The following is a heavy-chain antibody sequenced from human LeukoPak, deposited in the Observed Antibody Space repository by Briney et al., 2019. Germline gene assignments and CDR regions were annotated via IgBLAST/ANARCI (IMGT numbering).Heavy chain of an antibody. V-gene: IGHV3-48*02. Sequence: GGSLRLSCAGSGFSISNYGMNWVRQAPGKGLEWLSYIRSDSSTKYYADSVEGRFTISRDNAQNSLYLQMNSLRDEDSGVYFCARDYSRWRGDFDVWGQGTMVTVSS. CDR2: IRSDSSTK. J-gene: IGHJ3*01. CDR3: ARDYSRWRGDFDV. D-gene: IGHD6-13*01. CDR1: GFSISNYG.